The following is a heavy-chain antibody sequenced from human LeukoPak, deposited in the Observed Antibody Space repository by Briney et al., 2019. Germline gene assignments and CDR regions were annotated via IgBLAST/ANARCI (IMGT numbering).Heavy chain of an antibody. Sequence: SETLSLTCAVYGGSFSVYYWSWIRQPPGKGLEWIGEINHSGSTNYNPSLKSRVTISVDTSKNQFSLKLSSVTAADTAVYYCARGLRWLDYWGQGTLVTVSS. CDR1: GGSFSVYY. V-gene: IGHV4-34*01. CDR3: ARGLRWLDY. D-gene: IGHD4-23*01. CDR2: INHSGST. J-gene: IGHJ4*02.